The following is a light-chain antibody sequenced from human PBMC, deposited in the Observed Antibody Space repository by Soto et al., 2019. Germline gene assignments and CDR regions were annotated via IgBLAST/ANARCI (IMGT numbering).Light chain of an antibody. V-gene: IGKV1-5*01. CDR2: DAS. Sequence: DIQMTQSPSTLSASVGDRVTITCRARQTIVGWLAWYQQKPGKAPKLLIYDASTLESGVPSRFSGSRSGTEFTLTISSLQPDDFATYYCQQYDNLPITFGPGTKVDIK. J-gene: IGKJ3*01. CDR1: QTIVGW. CDR3: QQYDNLPIT.